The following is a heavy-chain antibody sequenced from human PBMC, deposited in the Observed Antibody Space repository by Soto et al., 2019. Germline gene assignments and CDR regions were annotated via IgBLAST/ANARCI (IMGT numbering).Heavy chain of an antibody. D-gene: IGHD3-10*01. J-gene: IGHJ5*02. Sequence: QITLKESGPTLVKPTQTLTLTCTFSGFSLSSTGVGVGWIRQPPGKALEWLAVIYWDDDKRYSQSLKNRLSLTMDPSKNPVVLTITTVDPADTATYYCARRPPTMAGKNWFAPWGQGTLVTVSS. CDR2: IYWDDDK. CDR1: GFSLSSTGVG. V-gene: IGHV2-5*02. CDR3: ARRPPTMAGKNWFAP.